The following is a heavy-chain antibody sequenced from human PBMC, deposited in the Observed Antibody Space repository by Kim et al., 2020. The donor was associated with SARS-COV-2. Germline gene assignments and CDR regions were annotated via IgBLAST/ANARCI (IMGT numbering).Heavy chain of an antibody. J-gene: IGHJ6*02. V-gene: IGHV3-66*01. Sequence: GGSLRLSCAASGFTVSSNYMSWVRQAPGKGLEWVSVIYSGGSTYYADSVKDRFIISRDNSKNTLYLQMNSLRAEDTAVYYCARDLAYYGMDVWGQGTTVTVSS. CDR2: IYSGGST. CDR3: ARDLAYYGMDV. CDR1: GFTVSSNY.